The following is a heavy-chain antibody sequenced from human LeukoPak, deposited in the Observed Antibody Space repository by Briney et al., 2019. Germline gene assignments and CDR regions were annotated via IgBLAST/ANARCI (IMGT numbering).Heavy chain of an antibody. CDR1: GFTFTSYA. CDR3: ARESGDDYGGNSGFDY. V-gene: IGHV3-30*07. J-gene: IGHJ4*02. Sequence: GGSLRLSCAASGFTFTSYAMQWVRQAPGKGLEWVAVISYDGSVQYSVDSVKGRFTISRDNPKNTLYLQMSSLRAEDTAVYYCARESGDDYGGNSGFDYWGQGTPVTVSS. D-gene: IGHD4-23*01. CDR2: ISYDGSVQ.